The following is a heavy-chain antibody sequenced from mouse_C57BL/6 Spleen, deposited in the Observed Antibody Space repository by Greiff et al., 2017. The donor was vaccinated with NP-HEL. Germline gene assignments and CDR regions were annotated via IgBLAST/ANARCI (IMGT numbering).Heavy chain of an antibody. D-gene: IGHD1-1*01. CDR1: GYTFTSYW. Sequence: QVQLQQPGAELVMPGASVKLSCKASGYTFTSYWMHWVKQRPGQGLEGIGEIDPSDSYTNYNQKFKGKSTLTVDKSSSTAYMQLSSLTSEESVGYYCARCRSSYYAMDYWGQGTSVTVSS. CDR3: ARCRSSYYAMDY. CDR2: IDPSDSYT. V-gene: IGHV1-69*01. J-gene: IGHJ4*01.